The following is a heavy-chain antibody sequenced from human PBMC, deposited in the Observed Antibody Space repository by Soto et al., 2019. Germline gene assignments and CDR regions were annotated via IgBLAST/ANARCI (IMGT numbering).Heavy chain of an antibody. CDR1: GFTFSTYA. Sequence: EVQLLESGGRLVQPGGSLRLSCAASGFTFSTYAMSWVRQAPGKGLEWVSAISGSGGSTYYADSVKGRFTISRDNSKNTLYPQMNSLRAGDTAVYYCAKDLGELALDYWGQGTLVTVSS. J-gene: IGHJ4*02. V-gene: IGHV3-23*01. CDR3: AKDLGELALDY. D-gene: IGHD3-10*01. CDR2: ISGSGGST.